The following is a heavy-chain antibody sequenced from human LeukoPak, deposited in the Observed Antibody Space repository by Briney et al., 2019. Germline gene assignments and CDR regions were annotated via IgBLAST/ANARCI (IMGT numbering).Heavy chain of an antibody. D-gene: IGHD3-10*01. Sequence: ASVKVSCKASGYTLTDYYMHWVRQAPGQGLEWMGWISPNSGGTNYAQNFQGRVTMTRDTSVSTAYMELSRLTSDDTAVYYCAREGRGMSGSEDYWGQGTLVTVSS. CDR3: AREGRGMSGSEDY. V-gene: IGHV1-2*02. CDR1: GYTLTDYY. CDR2: ISPNSGGT. J-gene: IGHJ4*02.